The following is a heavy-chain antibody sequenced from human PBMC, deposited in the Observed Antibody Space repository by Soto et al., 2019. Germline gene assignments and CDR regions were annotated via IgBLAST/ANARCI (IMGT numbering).Heavy chain of an antibody. J-gene: IGHJ4*02. CDR2: IGGSGRTT. Sequence: GGSLRLSCAASAFTFNNYAMSWVRQAPGKGLEWVSGIGGSGRTTYYADSVKGRFTISRDNSNNTLFLQMNSLRAEDTAVYYCAKSRYSDSSGDFYDYWVQGPLVTLS. D-gene: IGHD3-22*01. CDR3: AKSRYSDSSGDFYDY. CDR1: AFTFNNYA. V-gene: IGHV3-23*01.